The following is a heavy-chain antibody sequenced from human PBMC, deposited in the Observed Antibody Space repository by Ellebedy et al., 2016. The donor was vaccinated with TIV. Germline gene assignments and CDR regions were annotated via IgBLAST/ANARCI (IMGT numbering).Heavy chain of an antibody. CDR3: ARAHDWFDP. CDR1: GGSFSGYY. Sequence: SETLSLXXAVYGGSFSGYYWSWIRQPPGKGLEWIGEINHSGSTNYNPSLKSRVTISVDTSKNQFSLKLSSVTAADTAVYYCARAHDWFDPWGQGTLVTVSS. J-gene: IGHJ5*02. V-gene: IGHV4-34*01. CDR2: INHSGST.